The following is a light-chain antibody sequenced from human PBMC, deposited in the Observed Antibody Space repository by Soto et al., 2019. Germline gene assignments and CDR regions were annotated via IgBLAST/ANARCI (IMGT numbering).Light chain of an antibody. Sequence: QAVVTQPPSVSGAPGQRVTISCTGSSSNIGAFYDVHWYQQLPGTAPKLLIYSNNNRPSGVPDRFSASRSGTSASLDITGLQAEDAADYYCQSYDTTLSGSVFGGGTKLTVL. J-gene: IGLJ2*01. CDR2: SNN. V-gene: IGLV1-40*01. CDR1: SSNIGAFYD. CDR3: QSYDTTLSGSV.